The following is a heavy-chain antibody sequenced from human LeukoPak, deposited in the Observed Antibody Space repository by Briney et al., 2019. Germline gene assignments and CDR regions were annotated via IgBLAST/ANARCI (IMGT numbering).Heavy chain of an antibody. V-gene: IGHV1-18*01. CDR2: ISAYNGNT. D-gene: IGHD2-21*02. CDR3: ARDIVEVVVTATTSYYYYGMDV. J-gene: IGHJ6*02. Sequence: ASVKVSCKASGYTFTSYGISWVRQAPGQGLEWMGWISAYNGNTNYAQKLQGRVTMTTDTSTSTAYMELRSLRSEDTAVYYCARDIVEVVVTATTSYYYYGMDVWGQGTTVTVSS. CDR1: GYTFTSYG.